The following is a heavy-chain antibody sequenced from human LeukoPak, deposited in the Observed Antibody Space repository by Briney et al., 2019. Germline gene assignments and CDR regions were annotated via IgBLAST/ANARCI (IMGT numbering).Heavy chain of an antibody. CDR2: IYTSGST. D-gene: IGHD3-3*01. CDR3: ATLRFLEWLSPGDYFDY. Sequence: TLSLTCTVSGGSISSGSYYWSWIRQPAGKGLEWIGRIYTSGSTNYNPSLKSRVTISVDTSKNQFSLKLSSVTAADTAVYYCATLRFLEWLSPGDYFDYWGQGTLVTVSS. J-gene: IGHJ4*02. CDR1: GGSISSGSYY. V-gene: IGHV4-61*02.